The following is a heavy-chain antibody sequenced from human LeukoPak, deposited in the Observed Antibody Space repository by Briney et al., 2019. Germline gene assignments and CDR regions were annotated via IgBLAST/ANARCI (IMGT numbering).Heavy chain of an antibody. V-gene: IGHV3-13*01. D-gene: IGHD2-21*01. CDR3: VRGGHIGFDY. CDR1: GFTFSAFD. Sequence: PGGSLRLSCAASGFTFSAFDMHWVRQATGRGLEWVSSIGSAGDTYYVASVRGRFTISRENARNSLYLQMNRLTAEDTAVYYCVRGGHIGFDYWGQGTLVTVSS. CDR2: IGSAGDT. J-gene: IGHJ4*02.